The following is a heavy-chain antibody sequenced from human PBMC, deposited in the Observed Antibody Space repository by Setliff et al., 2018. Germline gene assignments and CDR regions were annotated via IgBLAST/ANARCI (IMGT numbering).Heavy chain of an antibody. D-gene: IGHD2-2*01. CDR3: ARGRMRGSCSGPSCTYDYDY. V-gene: IGHV4-34*01. CDR2: IHHSGGT. Sequence: SETLSLTCAVSGGSFSGYYWSWIRQRPGKGLEWIGEIHHSGGTSYNPSLTSRVSISVDTSKNQFSLKLSSVTAADTAVYYCARGRMRGSCSGPSCTYDYDYWGQGTLVTVSS. J-gene: IGHJ4*02. CDR1: GGSFSGYY.